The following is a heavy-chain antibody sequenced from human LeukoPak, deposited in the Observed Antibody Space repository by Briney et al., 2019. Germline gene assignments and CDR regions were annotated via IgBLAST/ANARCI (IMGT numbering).Heavy chain of an antibody. J-gene: IGHJ4*02. CDR3: AKGGRRYYGSGSDY. CDR2: ISGSGGST. D-gene: IGHD3-10*01. V-gene: IGHV3-23*01. CDR1: GFTFSSYA. Sequence: GGSLRLSCAASGFTFSSYAMSWVRQAPGKGLEWVSAISGSGGSTYYADSVKGRFTISRDNSKNTLYLQVNSLRAEDTAVYYCAKGGRRYYGSGSDYWGQGTLVTVSS.